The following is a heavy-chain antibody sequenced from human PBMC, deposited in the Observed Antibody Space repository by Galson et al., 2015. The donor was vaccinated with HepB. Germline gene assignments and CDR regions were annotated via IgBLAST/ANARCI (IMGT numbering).Heavy chain of an antibody. D-gene: IGHD3-22*01. CDR2: ISYDGSNK. CDR1: GFTFSSYG. J-gene: IGHJ4*02. CDR3: AKKGGLLGRHYYDSSGYYH. V-gene: IGHV3-30*18. Sequence: SLRLSCAASGFTFSSYGMHWVRQAPGKGLEWVAVISYDGSNKYYADSVKGRFTISRDNSKNTLYLQMNSLRAEDTAVYYCAKKGGLLGRHYYDSSGYYHWGQGTLVTVSS.